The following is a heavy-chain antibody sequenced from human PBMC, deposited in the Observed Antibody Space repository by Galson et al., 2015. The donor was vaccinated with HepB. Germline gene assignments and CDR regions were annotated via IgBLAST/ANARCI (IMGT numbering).Heavy chain of an antibody. CDR1: GGTFSSYA. J-gene: IGHJ4*02. D-gene: IGHD3-22*01. Sequence: SCKASGGTFSSYAMHWVRQAPGKGLEWVAVISYDGSIRYYADSVKGRFTISRDNSKNTLYLQMNSLKPEDTAVYYCARGDYYDSSGSADYWGQGTLVTVSS. V-gene: IGHV3-30*04. CDR2: ISYDGSIR. CDR3: ARGDYYDSSGSADY.